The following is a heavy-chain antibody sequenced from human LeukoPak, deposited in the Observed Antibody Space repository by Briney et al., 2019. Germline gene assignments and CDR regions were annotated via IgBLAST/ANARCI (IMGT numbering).Heavy chain of an antibody. J-gene: IGHJ4*02. CDR2: MSNSGRNK. V-gene: IGHV3-11*04. Sequence: PGGSLRLSCAASGFTFSDYYMSWIRQAPGKGLEWISYMSNSGRNKYHADSVKGRFTISRDNAKNTLYLQMNSLTSADTAVYYCAKVKTDILIPDSWGQGTLVTVSS. CDR3: AKVKTDILIPDS. CDR1: GFTFSDYY. D-gene: IGHD2-21*02.